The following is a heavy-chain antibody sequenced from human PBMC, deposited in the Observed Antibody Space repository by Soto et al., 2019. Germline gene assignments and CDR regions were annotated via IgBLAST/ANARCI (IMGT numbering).Heavy chain of an antibody. D-gene: IGHD7-27*01. V-gene: IGHV4-39*01. J-gene: IGHJ3*01. CDR3: ARRVRNTWGAFDF. CDR2: FSYTGNT. Sequence: PSETLSLTCAVSGGSITSLDFYWARIRQPPGKGLEWMGSFSYTGNTYYNPSLKSRVTISVDTSKNQFSLNLTSVIAADTAAYYCARRVRNTWGAFDFWGQGTMVTVSS. CDR1: GGSITSLDFY.